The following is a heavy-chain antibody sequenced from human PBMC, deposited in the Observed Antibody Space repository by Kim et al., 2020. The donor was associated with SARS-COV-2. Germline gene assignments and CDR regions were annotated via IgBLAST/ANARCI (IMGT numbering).Heavy chain of an antibody. CDR3: AKSLSSGWYGQNYYYYCGMDV. D-gene: IGHD6-19*01. J-gene: IGHJ6*02. CDR1: GFTFSSYA. CDR2: ISGSGGST. V-gene: IGHV3-23*01. Sequence: GGSLRLSCAASGFTFSSYAMSWVRQAPGKGLEWVSVISGSGGSTYYADSVKGRFTISRDNSKNTLYMQMNSLRAEDTAVYYCAKSLSSGWYGQNYYYYCGMDVWGQGTTVTVSS.